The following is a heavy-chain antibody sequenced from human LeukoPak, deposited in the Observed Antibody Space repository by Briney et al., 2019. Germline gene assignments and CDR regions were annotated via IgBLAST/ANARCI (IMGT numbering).Heavy chain of an antibody. D-gene: IGHD6-6*01. CDR3: AADRETAGGYYYYMDV. CDR1: GFTFSSYW. CDR2: IKQDGSEK. Sequence: GGSLRLSCAASGFTFSSYWMSWVRQAPGKGLEWVANIKQDGSEKYYVDSVKGRFTISRDNAKNSLYLQMNSLRAEDTAVYYCAADRETAGGYYYYMDVWGKGTTVTVSS. J-gene: IGHJ6*03. V-gene: IGHV3-7*01.